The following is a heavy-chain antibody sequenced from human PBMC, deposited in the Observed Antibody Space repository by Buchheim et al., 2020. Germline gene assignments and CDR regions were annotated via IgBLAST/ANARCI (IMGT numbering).Heavy chain of an antibody. V-gene: IGHV4-30-2*01. D-gene: IGHD3-22*01. CDR2: IYHSGST. J-gene: IGHJ4*02. Sequence: QLQLQESGSRLVKPSQTLSLTCAVSGGSISSGGYSWSWIRQPPGKGLEWIGYIYHSGSTYYNPSLKSRVTISVARSKNQFSLKLSSVTAADTAVYYCARGGDSSGRPIDYWGQGTL. CDR3: ARGGDSSGRPIDY. CDR1: GGSISSGGYS.